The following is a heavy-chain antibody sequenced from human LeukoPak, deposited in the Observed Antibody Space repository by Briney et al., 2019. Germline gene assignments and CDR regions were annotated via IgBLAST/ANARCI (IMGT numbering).Heavy chain of an antibody. D-gene: IGHD2-21*02. CDR3: ARDSYCGGDCCLYYFDY. CDR1: GFTFSSYS. J-gene: IGHJ4*02. V-gene: IGHV3-21*01. Sequence: PGGSLRLSCAASGFTFSSYSMNWVRQAPGKGLEWVSSISSSSSYIYYADSVKGLFTISRDNAKNSLYLQMNSLRAEDTAVYYCARDSYCGGDCCLYYFDYWGQGTLVTVSS. CDR2: ISSSSSYI.